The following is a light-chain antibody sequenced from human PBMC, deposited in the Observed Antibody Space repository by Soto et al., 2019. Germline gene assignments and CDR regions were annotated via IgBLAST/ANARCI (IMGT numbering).Light chain of an antibody. V-gene: IGLV2-14*01. CDR1: SSDVGTYNY. J-gene: IGLJ1*01. CDR2: EVS. CDR3: SSYTSSSTYV. Sequence: QSVLTQPASVSLSPGQSITISCTGTSSDVGTYNYVSWYQQHPGKAPKVMIYEVSNRPSGVSNRFSGSKSGNTASLTISGLQAEDEADYYCSSYTSSSTYVFGTGTKVTVL.